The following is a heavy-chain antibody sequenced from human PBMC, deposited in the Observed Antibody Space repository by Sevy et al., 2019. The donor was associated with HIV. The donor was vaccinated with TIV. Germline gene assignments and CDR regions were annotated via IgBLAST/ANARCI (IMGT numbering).Heavy chain of an antibody. J-gene: IGHJ4*02. D-gene: IGHD6-19*01. CDR1: GFTFSSFA. Sequence: GGSLRLSCAAFGFTFSSFAMSWVRQAPGKGLEWISAISGSGTSTYYADSVKGRCTISRENSKNTLYLQMNSLRAEDTAIYYCAKDELAVTGHGNYFDYWGQGTLVTVSS. CDR3: AKDELAVTGHGNYFDY. V-gene: IGHV3-23*01. CDR2: ISGSGTST.